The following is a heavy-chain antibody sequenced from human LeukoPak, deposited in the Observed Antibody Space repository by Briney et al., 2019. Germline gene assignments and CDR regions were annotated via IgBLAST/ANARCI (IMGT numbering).Heavy chain of an antibody. CDR1: GYSFTSYW. J-gene: IGHJ4*02. Sequence: GESLKISCKGSGYSFTSYWIGWVRQMPGKGLEWMGIIYPGDSDTRYSPSFQGQVTISADKSISTAYLQWSSLKASDTAMYYCASTGYSGYDYGPYSDYWGQGTLVTVSS. CDR3: ASTGYSGYDYGPYSDY. CDR2: IYPGDSDT. V-gene: IGHV5-51*01. D-gene: IGHD5-12*01.